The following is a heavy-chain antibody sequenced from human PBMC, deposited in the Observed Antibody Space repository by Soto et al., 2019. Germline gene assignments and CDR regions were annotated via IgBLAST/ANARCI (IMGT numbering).Heavy chain of an antibody. J-gene: IGHJ2*01. CDR2: IIPILGIA. D-gene: IGHD4-17*01. CDR3: ASSGDSYWYFDL. Sequence: QVQLVQSGAEVKKPGSSVKVSCKASGGTFSSYTISWVRQAPGQGLEWMGRIIPILGIANYAQKFQGRVTITAAKSTSTAYMELSSLRSEDTAVYYCASSGDSYWYFDLWGRGTLVTVSS. V-gene: IGHV1-69*02. CDR1: GGTFSSYT.